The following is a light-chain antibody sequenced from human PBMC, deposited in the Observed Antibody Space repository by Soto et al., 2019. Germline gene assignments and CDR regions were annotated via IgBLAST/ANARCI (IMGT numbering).Light chain of an antibody. CDR2: HAS. CDR1: QSVYSN. CDR3: QQYTKWSLP. Sequence: EIVMTQSPATLSVSPGERATLSCRASQSVYSNLAWYQQTPGQAPRLLIYHASTRATGIPARFSGGGSGTEFTLTISSRQSEDFAVYYCQQYTKWSLPFGGGTKVEIK. J-gene: IGKJ4*01. V-gene: IGKV3-15*01.